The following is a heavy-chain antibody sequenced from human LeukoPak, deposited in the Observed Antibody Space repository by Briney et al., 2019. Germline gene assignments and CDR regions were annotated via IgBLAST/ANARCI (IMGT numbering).Heavy chain of an antibody. CDR1: GGSFSGYY. J-gene: IGHJ6*02. CDR3: ARGVTWIQLWRAGMDV. V-gene: IGHV4-34*01. CDR2: INHSGST. D-gene: IGHD5-18*01. Sequence: PSETLSLTCAVYGGSFSGYYWSWIRQPPGKGLEWIGEINHSGSTNYNPSLKSRVTISVDTSKNQFSLKLSSVTAADTAVYYCARGVTWIQLWRAGMDVWGQGTTVTVSS.